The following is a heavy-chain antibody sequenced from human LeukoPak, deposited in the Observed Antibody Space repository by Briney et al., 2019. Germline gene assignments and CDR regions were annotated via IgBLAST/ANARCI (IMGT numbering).Heavy chain of an antibody. J-gene: IGHJ4*02. CDR2: INHSGST. CDR1: GGSFSGYY. CDR3: ARDKLEVSFDY. Sequence: SETLSLTCAVYGGSFSGYYWSWIRQPPGKGLERIGEINHSGSTNYNPSLTSRVTISVDTSKNQFSLKLSSVTAADTAVYYCARDKLEVSFDYWGQGTLVTVSS. V-gene: IGHV4-34*01. D-gene: IGHD1-7*01.